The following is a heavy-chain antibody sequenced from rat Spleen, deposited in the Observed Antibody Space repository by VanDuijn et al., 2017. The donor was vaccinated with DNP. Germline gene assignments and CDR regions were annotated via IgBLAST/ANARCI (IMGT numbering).Heavy chain of an antibody. Sequence: EVQLVESGGLVQPGRSMKLSCAASGFTFSSFPMAWVRQAPTKGLEWVATISISGSTTSYPDSVKGRFTISRDNAKSCLYLHMNSLKSEDTATYYCARQRVMYTTATGFAYWGQGTLVTVSS. D-gene: IGHD1-6*01. V-gene: IGHV5-46*01. CDR2: ISISGSTT. J-gene: IGHJ3*01. CDR3: ARQRVMYTTATGFAY. CDR1: GFTFSSFP.